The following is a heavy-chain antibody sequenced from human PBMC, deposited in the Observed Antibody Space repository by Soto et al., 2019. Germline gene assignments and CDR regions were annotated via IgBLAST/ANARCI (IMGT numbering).Heavy chain of an antibody. J-gene: IGHJ4*02. V-gene: IGHV4-34*01. D-gene: IGHD2-21*02. CDR2: INHSGST. CDR1: GGSFSGYC. CDR3: ESAISVVTFDY. Sequence: SETLSLTCAVYGGSFSGYCWRWIRQPPGKGLEWLGEINHSGSTNYNPSLKSRVTISVDTSKNQFSLKLSSVTAADTAVYYCESAISVVTFDYWGQGTLVT.